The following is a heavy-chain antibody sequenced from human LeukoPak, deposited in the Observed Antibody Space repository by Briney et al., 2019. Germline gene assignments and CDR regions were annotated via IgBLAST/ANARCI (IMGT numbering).Heavy chain of an antibody. D-gene: IGHD5-24*01. CDR3: AREGGGYNNRGFDY. CDR1: GFTFSSYA. CDR2: ISGSGGST. J-gene: IGHJ4*02. Sequence: GGSLRLSCAASGFTFSSYAMSWVRQAPGKGLEWVSAISGSGGSTYYADSVKGRFTISRDNAKNSLYLQMNSLRAEDTAVYYCAREGGGYNNRGFDYWGQGTLVTVSS. V-gene: IGHV3-23*01.